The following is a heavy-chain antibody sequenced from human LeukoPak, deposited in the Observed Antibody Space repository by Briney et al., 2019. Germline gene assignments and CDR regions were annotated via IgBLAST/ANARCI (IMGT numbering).Heavy chain of an antibody. D-gene: IGHD1-7*01. CDR2: IYYSGST. Sequence: SETLSLTCTVSVGSISSSSYYWGWIRQPPGKGLEWIGSIYYSGSTYYNPSLKSRVTISVDTSKNQFSLKLSSVTAADTAVYYCARHEAGTVGDITTYFDYWGQGTLVTVSS. J-gene: IGHJ4*02. CDR1: VGSISSSSYY. V-gene: IGHV4-39*01. CDR3: ARHEAGTVGDITTYFDY.